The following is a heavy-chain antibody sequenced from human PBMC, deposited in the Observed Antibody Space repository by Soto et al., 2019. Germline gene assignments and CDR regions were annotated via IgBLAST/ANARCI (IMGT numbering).Heavy chain of an antibody. CDR3: ASRPGDYDRSGYYHASNWYFDL. J-gene: IGHJ2*01. CDR2: IIPIFGTA. CDR1: GGTFSSYA. V-gene: IGHV1-69*06. Sequence: QVQLVQSGAEVKKPGSSVKVSCKASGGTFSSYAISWVRQAPGQGLEWMGGIIPIFGTANYAQKFQGRVTITADTVPSTAYMELSSMRSEDTAVYYCASRPGDYDRSGYYHASNWYFDLWGRGTLVTVSS. D-gene: IGHD3-22*01.